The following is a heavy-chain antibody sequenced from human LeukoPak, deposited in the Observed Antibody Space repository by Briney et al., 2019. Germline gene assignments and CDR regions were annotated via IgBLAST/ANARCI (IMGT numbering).Heavy chain of an antibody. CDR1: GDSISNSGWS. CDR3: ARLTLTGVGGRGWFDA. J-gene: IGHJ5*02. CDR2: MPYDENVADNAIP. V-gene: IGHV4-39*01. Sequence: PSETLSLTCIVSGDSISNSGWSWGWIRQPPGKGLEWIGTMPYDENVADNAIPSYNPPLKSRVSISADTSKNQLSLKVNSVTAADTASYYCARLTLTGVGGRGWFDAWGQGTLVIVSS. D-gene: IGHD3-3*01.